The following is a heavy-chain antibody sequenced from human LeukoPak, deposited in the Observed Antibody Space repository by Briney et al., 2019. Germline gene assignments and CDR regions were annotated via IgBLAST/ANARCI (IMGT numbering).Heavy chain of an antibody. J-gene: IGHJ3*02. D-gene: IGHD3-22*01. CDR2: IYPGDSDT. V-gene: IGHV5-51*01. Sequence: GESLKISCKGSGYSFTSYWIGWVRQMPGKGLEWMGIIYPGDSDTRYSPSFQGQVTISADKSIRTAYLQWSSLKASDTAMYCSRQSSTAYYDSSGLPYGTFDIWGQGTMVTVSS. CDR3: SRQSSTAYYDSSGLPYGTFDI. CDR1: GYSFTSYW.